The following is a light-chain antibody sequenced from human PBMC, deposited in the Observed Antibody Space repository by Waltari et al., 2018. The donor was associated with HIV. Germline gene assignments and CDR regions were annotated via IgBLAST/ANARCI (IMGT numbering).Light chain of an antibody. CDR3: GTWDSSLSAVV. CDR1: GSNVGSDDL. V-gene: IGLV2-14*02. CDR2: EVT. J-gene: IGLJ2*01. Sequence: QSALTQPASVSGSPGQSITISCPGTGSNVGSDDLASWYQQHPGEAPNLIIYEVTKRPSGVSNRFSGSKSGTSATLGITGLQTGDEADYYCGTWDSSLSAVVFGGGTKLTVL.